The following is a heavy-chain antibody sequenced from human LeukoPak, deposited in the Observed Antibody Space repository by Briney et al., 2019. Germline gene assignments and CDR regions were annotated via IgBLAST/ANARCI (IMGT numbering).Heavy chain of an antibody. Sequence: SETLSLTCTVSGGSISSSCYYWGWLRQPPGKGLEWFGSIYYSGSTYYNPSLKSRVTISVDTSKNQFSLKLSSVTAADTAVYYCARIARNNGVCYTWGQGTLVTVSS. CDR1: GGSISSSCYY. CDR2: IYYSGST. J-gene: IGHJ5*02. CDR3: ARIARNNGVCYT. D-gene: IGHD2-8*01. V-gene: IGHV4-39*07.